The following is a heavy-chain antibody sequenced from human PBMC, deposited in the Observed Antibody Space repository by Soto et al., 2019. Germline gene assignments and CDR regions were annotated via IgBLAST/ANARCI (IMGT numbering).Heavy chain of an antibody. V-gene: IGHV3-23*01. CDR3: AKYSELPYEAYLQQ. Sequence: GGSLRLSCAASGFTFSVYAMSWVRQAPGKGLEWVSAISSNGGRTFYADSLRGRFSISRDNSKSALYLQMNNLRAEDTAIYYCAKYSELPYEAYLQQWGQGTLVTVSS. J-gene: IGHJ1*01. CDR1: GFTFSVYA. CDR2: ISSNGGRT. D-gene: IGHD1-7*01.